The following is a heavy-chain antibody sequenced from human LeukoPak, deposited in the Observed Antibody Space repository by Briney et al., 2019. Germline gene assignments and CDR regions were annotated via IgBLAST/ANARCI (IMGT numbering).Heavy chain of an antibody. V-gene: IGHV4-34*01. CDR2: INHSGST. J-gene: IGHJ4*02. D-gene: IGHD3-3*01. Sequence: SETLSLTCAVYGGSFSGYYWSWIRHPPGKGLEWIGEINHSGSTNYNPSLKSRVTISVGTSKNQFSLKLSSVTAADTAVYYCARGDDDFWSGYLGYWGQGTLVTVSS. CDR3: ARGDDDFWSGYLGY. CDR1: GGSFSGYY.